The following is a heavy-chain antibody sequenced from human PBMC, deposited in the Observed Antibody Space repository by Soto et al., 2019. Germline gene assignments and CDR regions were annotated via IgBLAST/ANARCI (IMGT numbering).Heavy chain of an antibody. CDR1: GFTVSRNY. D-gene: IGHD3-10*01. J-gene: IGHJ4*02. Sequence: PGGSLRLSCAASGFTVSRNYMSWVRQSPGKGLEWVSVIYSGGSTYYADSVKGRFTISRDNSKNTLYLQMNSLRAEDTAVYYCARDVVTMVRGVIITYYFDYWGQGTLVTVSS. CDR2: IYSGGST. CDR3: ARDVVTMVRGVIITYYFDY. V-gene: IGHV3-53*01.